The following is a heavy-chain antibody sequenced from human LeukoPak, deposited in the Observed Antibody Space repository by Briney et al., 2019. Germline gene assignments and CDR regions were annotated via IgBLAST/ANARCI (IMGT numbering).Heavy chain of an antibody. Sequence: PSETLSLTCTVSGGSVTDYYWSWIRQSPGKGLEWIGYIYYTGTSYNPSLKSRVTISADTSKNQFSLKLSSVTAADTAVYYCARGGSGYYSIWTAGRGYYFDYWGQGTLVTVSS. V-gene: IGHV4-59*02. D-gene: IGHD3-22*01. J-gene: IGHJ4*02. CDR2: IYYTGT. CDR1: GGSVTDYY. CDR3: ARGGSGYYSIWTAGRGYYFDY.